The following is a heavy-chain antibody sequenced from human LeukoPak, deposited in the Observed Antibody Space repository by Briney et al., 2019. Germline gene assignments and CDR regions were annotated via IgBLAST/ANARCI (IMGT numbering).Heavy chain of an antibody. J-gene: IGHJ5*02. D-gene: IGHD3-10*01. CDR1: GFAFTSAW. V-gene: IGHV3-7*01. Sequence: GGSLRLSCAASGFAFTSAWMSWLRQTPEKGLEWVAHMNEDGSGRFYVDSAKGRFTISRDDTQNSVYLQMNSLRVEDTAVYYCAAWFGESVPWGQGTLVTVSS. CDR2: MNEDGSGR. CDR3: AAWFGESVP.